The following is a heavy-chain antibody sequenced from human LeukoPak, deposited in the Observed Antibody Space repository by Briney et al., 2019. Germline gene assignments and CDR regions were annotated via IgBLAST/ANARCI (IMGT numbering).Heavy chain of an antibody. J-gene: IGHJ5*02. V-gene: IGHV3-30*02. CDR1: GFTFSSYG. D-gene: IGHD6-13*01. CDR2: IRYDGSNK. Sequence: GRSLRLSCAASGFTFSSYGMHWVRQAPGKGLEWVAFIRYDGSNKYYADSVKGRFTISRDNSKNTLYLQMNSLRAEDTAVYYCAKDRIAAAGTFWFDPWGQGTLVTVSS. CDR3: AKDRIAAAGTFWFDP.